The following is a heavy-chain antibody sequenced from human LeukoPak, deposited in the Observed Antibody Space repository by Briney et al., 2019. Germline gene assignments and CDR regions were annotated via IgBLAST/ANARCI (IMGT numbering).Heavy chain of an antibody. CDR2: INHSGST. D-gene: IGHD6-13*01. V-gene: IGHV4-34*01. Sequence: SETLSLTCAVYGGSFSGYYWSWIRQPPGKGLEWIGEINHSGSTNYNPSLKSLVTISVDTTKNQFSLKLSSVTAADTAVYYCARGRGDSSSWYSYYYYYMDVWGKGTTVTVSS. J-gene: IGHJ6*03. CDR3: ARGRGDSSSWYSYYYYYMDV. CDR1: GGSFSGYY.